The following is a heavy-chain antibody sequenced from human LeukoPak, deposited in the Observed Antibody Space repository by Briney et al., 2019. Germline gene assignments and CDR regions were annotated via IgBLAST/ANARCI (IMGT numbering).Heavy chain of an antibody. V-gene: IGHV4-59*08. D-gene: IGHD2-2*01. CDR2: VHYSGGS. Sequence: SETLSLTCTVSGVSISTYYWSWIRQPPGKGLEWIGYVHYSGGSAYIPSLKSRVTMSVDTSKNQFSLSLTSVTAADTALYYCARWYCSNNLCFHMDVWGKGITVTVSS. CDR1: GVSISTYY. CDR3: ARWYCSNNLCFHMDV. J-gene: IGHJ6*03.